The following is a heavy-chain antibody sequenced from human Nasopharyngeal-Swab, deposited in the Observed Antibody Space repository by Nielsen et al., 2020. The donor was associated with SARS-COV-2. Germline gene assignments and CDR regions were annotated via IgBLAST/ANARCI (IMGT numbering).Heavy chain of an antibody. D-gene: IGHD1-1*01. CDR2: TYYRSKWYN. CDR3: TLTETGNKVGFYYYYGMDV. Sequence: WIRQSPSRGLEWLGRTYYRSKWYNDYAVSVKSRITINPDTSKNLFSLQLNSVTPEDTAVYYCTLTETGNKVGFYYYYGMDVWGQGTTVTVSS. J-gene: IGHJ6*02. V-gene: IGHV6-1*01.